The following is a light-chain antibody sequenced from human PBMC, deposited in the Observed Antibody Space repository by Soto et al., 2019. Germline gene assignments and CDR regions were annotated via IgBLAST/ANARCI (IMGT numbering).Light chain of an antibody. V-gene: IGKV3-20*01. Sequence: EIVLTQSPGTLSLSPGERATLSCRASQSVTSSCLAWYQQKPGQAPRLLIYGASSRATGIPDRFSGSGSGTDFTLTISRLEPEDFAVYYCQQYGNSPLTFGGGTKVEIK. J-gene: IGKJ4*01. CDR3: QQYGNSPLT. CDR2: GAS. CDR1: QSVTSSC.